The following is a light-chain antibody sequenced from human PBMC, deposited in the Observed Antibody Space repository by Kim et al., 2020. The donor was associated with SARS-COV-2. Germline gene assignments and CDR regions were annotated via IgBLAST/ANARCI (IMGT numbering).Light chain of an antibody. CDR1: QSISSC. CDR2: TAS. CDR3: PQYHSYSHA. J-gene: IGKJ2*01. V-gene: IGKV1-5*03. Sequence: CACGGHRVTNSRRNSQSISSCLAWYQQKPEKASTLVLYTASSLESGVPSSFSGCGSGTEFTLTISSLKPDDFATHHCPQYHSYSHAFGKGPKLEI.